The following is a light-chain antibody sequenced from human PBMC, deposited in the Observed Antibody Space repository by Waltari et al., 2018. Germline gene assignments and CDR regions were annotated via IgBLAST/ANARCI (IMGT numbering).Light chain of an antibody. CDR1: SSDVGSHNL. V-gene: IGLV2-23*01. CDR2: EDT. CDR3: CSYAGGTASIL. J-gene: IGLJ2*01. Sequence: QSALTQPASVSGSPGQSITISCTGTSSDVGSHNLVSWYQHHPGKAPKLMSYEDTKRPSGVSNRCSGSKSGNTASLTISGLQAEDEADYYCCSYAGGTASILLGGGTKLTVL.